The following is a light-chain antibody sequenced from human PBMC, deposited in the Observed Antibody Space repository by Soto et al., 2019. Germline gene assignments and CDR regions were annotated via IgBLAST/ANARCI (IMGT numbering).Light chain of an antibody. CDR2: TAS. J-gene: IGKJ4*01. V-gene: IGKV1-8*01. CDR1: QGISRH. Sequence: AIRMTQSPSSFSASTGDRVTITCRASQGISRHLAWYQVKPGKAPRLLIYTASYLESGVPSRFSGSGSGTDFTLSISPLQSEVFAVYYCQQYYSYPLTFGAPTKVEI. CDR3: QQYYSYPLT.